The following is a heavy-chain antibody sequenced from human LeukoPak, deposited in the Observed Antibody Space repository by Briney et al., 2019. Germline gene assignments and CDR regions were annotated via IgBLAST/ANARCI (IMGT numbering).Heavy chain of an antibody. D-gene: IGHD2-2*01. J-gene: IGHJ4*02. CDR1: GVSFSGYY. Sequence: KASETLSLTCAVYGVSFSGYYWSWIRQPPGKGLEWIGEINHSGSTYSNPSLKSRVTISVDTSKNQFSLKLSSVTAADTAVYYCARADIVVVPAAILDSYYFDYWGQGTLVTVSS. CDR2: INHSGST. V-gene: IGHV4-34*01. CDR3: ARADIVVVPAAILDSYYFDY.